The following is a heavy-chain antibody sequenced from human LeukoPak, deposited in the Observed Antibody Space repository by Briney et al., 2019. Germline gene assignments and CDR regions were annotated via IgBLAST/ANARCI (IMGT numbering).Heavy chain of an antibody. CDR3: ARFGMGRDPIDAFDI. V-gene: IGHV1-69*04. Sequence: SVKVSCKASGGTFSSYAISWVRQAPGQGLEWMGRIIPILGIANYAQKFQGRVTITADKSTSTAYMELSSLRSEDTAVYYCARFGMGRDPIDAFDIWGQGTMVTVSS. CDR2: IIPILGIA. D-gene: IGHD3-16*01. J-gene: IGHJ3*02. CDR1: GGTFSSYA.